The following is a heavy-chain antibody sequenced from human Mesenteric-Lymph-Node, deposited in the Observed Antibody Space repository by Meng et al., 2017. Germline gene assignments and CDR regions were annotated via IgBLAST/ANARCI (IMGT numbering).Heavy chain of an antibody. V-gene: IGHV1-69*13. Sequence: SVKVSCKASGGTFSSYAISWVRQAPGQGLEWMGGIIPIFGTANYAQKFQGRVTITADESTSTAYMELSNLRSEYTAVYYCAREEERGYCSGGSCHLDYYYGMDVWGQGTMVTVSS. J-gene: IGHJ6*02. CDR2: IIPIFGTA. CDR1: GGTFSSYA. CDR3: AREEERGYCSGGSCHLDYYYGMDV. D-gene: IGHD2-15*01.